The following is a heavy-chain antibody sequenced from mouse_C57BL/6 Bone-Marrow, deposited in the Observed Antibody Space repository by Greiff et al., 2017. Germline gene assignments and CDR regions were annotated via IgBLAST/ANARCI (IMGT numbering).Heavy chain of an antibody. D-gene: IGHD1-1*01. Sequence: DVMLVESGGGLVKPGGSLKLSCAASGFTFSSYAMSWVRQTPEKRLEWVATISDGGSYTYYPDNVKGRFTISRANAKNNLYLQMSHLKSEDTAMYYCARGLSITGDFDYWGQGTTLTVSS. J-gene: IGHJ2*01. CDR1: GFTFSSYA. V-gene: IGHV5-4*03. CDR3: ARGLSITGDFDY. CDR2: ISDGGSYT.